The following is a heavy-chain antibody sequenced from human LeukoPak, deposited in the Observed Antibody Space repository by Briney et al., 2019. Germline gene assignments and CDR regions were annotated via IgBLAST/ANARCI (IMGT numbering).Heavy chain of an antibody. CDR2: IRSKANSYAT. Sequence: GGSLRLSCAASGFTFSNAWMSWVRQAPGKGLEWVGRIRSKANSYATAYAASVKGRFTISRDDSKNTAYLQMNSLKTEDTAVYYCTIVVVVAATPVDYWGQGTLVTVSS. V-gene: IGHV3-73*01. J-gene: IGHJ4*02. CDR1: GFTFSNAW. CDR3: TIVVVVAATPVDY. D-gene: IGHD2-15*01.